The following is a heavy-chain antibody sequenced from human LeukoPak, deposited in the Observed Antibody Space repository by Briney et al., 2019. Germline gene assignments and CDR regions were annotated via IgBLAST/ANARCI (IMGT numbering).Heavy chain of an antibody. J-gene: IGHJ4*02. Sequence: ASVKVSCKASGYTLTSYYMHWVRQAPGQGLEWMGIINPSSGSTSYAQKFQGRVTMTRDTSTSTAYMELSSLRSEDTAVYYCARDSYYGYTYTGPLDYWGQGTLVTVSS. D-gene: IGHD5-18*01. V-gene: IGHV1-46*01. CDR2: INPSSGST. CDR3: ARDSYYGYTYTGPLDY. CDR1: GYTLTSYY.